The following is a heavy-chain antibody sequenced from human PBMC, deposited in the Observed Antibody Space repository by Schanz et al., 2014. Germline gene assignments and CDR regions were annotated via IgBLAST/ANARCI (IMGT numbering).Heavy chain of an antibody. D-gene: IGHD1-1*01. V-gene: IGHV3-30*06. CDR1: GFIFSSYG. J-gene: IGHJ4*02. CDR3: ARAHGNNWYGKGLDY. CDR2: ISYDGRNK. Sequence: QVQLVESGGGVVQPGGSLRLSCAASGFIFSSYGLHWVRQAPGKGLEWVAVISYDGRNKYYADSVKGRFTISRDNSKNTLYLQMNSLRADDTAVYFCARAHGNNWYGKGLDYWGQGTQVTVSS.